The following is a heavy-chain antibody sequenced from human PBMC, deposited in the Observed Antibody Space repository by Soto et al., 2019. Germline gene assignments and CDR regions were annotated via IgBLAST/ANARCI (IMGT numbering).Heavy chain of an antibody. CDR2: IYYSGST. J-gene: IGHJ5*02. Sequence: SETLSLTCPVSGCSISSYYWSWIRQPPGKGLEWIGYIYYSGSTNYNPSLKSRVTISVDTSKNQFSLKLSSVTAADTAVYYCARERDSSGWYLLDPWGQGTLVTVSS. CDR1: GCSISSYY. V-gene: IGHV4-59*01. CDR3: ARERDSSGWYLLDP. D-gene: IGHD6-19*01.